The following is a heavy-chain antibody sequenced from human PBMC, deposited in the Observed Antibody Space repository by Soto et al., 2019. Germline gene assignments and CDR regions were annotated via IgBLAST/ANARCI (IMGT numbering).Heavy chain of an antibody. CDR1: GYTFTRYG. Sequence: QVQLVQSGAEVKNPGASVKVSCKASGYTFTRYGIGWARQAPGQGLEWMGWINPYNGNTNYAQNVQGRATLTTDTSTSTADMELSSLRSNDTAIYYCAMVDVYVTPSPQDVWGQGTTVIVSS. V-gene: IGHV1-18*01. CDR3: AMVDVYVTPSPQDV. J-gene: IGHJ6*02. CDR2: INPYNGNT. D-gene: IGHD3-16*01.